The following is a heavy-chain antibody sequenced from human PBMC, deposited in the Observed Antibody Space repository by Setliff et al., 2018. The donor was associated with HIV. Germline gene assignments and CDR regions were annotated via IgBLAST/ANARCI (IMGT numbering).Heavy chain of an antibody. Sequence: SETLSLTCTVSGGSISSDDYFWGWVRQPPGKGLEWIGYVYYTGTSYFNPSLKSRITISVDTSKNHFSLKLGFVTAADTAVYYCARGESTTWDLAEYFQHWGHGTLVTVSS. CDR2: VYYTGTS. CDR1: GGSISSDDYF. D-gene: IGHD2-2*01. J-gene: IGHJ1*01. V-gene: IGHV4-31*03. CDR3: ARGESTTWDLAEYFQH.